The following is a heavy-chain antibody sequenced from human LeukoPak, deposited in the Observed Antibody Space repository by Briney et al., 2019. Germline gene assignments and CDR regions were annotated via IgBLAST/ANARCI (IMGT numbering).Heavy chain of an antibody. Sequence: SETLSLTCAVYGGSFSGYYWSWIRQPLGKGLEWIGEINHSGSTNYNPSLKSRVTISVDTSKNQFSLKLSSVTAADTAVYYCARGPSITIFGVVTRSVYFQHWGQGTLVTVSS. V-gene: IGHV4-34*01. CDR2: INHSGST. J-gene: IGHJ1*01. D-gene: IGHD3-3*01. CDR3: ARGPSITIFGVVTRSVYFQH. CDR1: GGSFSGYY.